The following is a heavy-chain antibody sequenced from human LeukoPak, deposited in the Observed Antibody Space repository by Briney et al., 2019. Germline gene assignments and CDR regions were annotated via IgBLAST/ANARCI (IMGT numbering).Heavy chain of an antibody. CDR3: ARDLTMVRGVIITWAGSDDAFDI. D-gene: IGHD3-10*01. J-gene: IGHJ3*02. Sequence: ASVKVSCKASGYTFTGYYMHWVRQAPGQGLEWMGRSNPNSSGTNYAQKFQGRVTMTRDTSISTAYMELSRLRSDDTAVYYCARDLTMVRGVIITWAGSDDAFDIWGQGTMVTVSS. V-gene: IGHV1-2*06. CDR1: GYTFTGYY. CDR2: SNPNSSGT.